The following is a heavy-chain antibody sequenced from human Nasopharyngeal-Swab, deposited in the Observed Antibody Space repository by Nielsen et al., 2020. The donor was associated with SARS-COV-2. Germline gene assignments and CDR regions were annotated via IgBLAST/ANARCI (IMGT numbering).Heavy chain of an antibody. CDR3: ARSHIVVVTDAFDI. J-gene: IGHJ3*02. V-gene: IGHV1-2*04. Sequence: WVRQAPGQGLEWMGWINPNSGGTNYARKFQGWVTMTRDMSISTAYMELSRLRSDDTAVYYCARSHIVVVTDAFDIWGQGTMVTVSS. D-gene: IGHD2-21*02. CDR2: INPNSGGT.